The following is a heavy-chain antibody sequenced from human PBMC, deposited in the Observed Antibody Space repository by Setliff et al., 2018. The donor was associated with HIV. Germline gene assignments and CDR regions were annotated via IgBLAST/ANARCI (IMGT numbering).Heavy chain of an antibody. CDR2: IRTNSYGGTT. CDR1: GFTFGDYA. D-gene: IGHD3-16*01. J-gene: IGHJ6*04. Sequence: QPGGSLRLSCTTSGFTFGDYAMNWFRQAPGKGLEWVGFIRTNSYGGTTEYAASVKGRFTISRDDSKSIVYLQMNSLKTEDTAVYYCTTPPRVITFGGSQGARDVWGKGTTVTVSS. CDR3: TTPPRVITFGGSQGARDV. V-gene: IGHV3-49*03.